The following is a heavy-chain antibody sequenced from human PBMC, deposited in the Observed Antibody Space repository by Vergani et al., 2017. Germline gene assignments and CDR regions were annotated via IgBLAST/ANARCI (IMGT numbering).Heavy chain of an antibody. CDR3: ARGRYYYGSGSV. J-gene: IGHJ4*02. CDR1: GGSISSGDYY. V-gene: IGHV4-30-4*01. Sequence: QVKLQQWGAGLLKPSQTLSLTCTVSGGSISSGDYYWSWIRQPPGKGLEWIGYIYYSGSTYYNPSLKSRVTISVDTSKNQFSLKLSSVTAADTAVYYCARGRYYYGSGSVWGQGTLVTVSS. CDR2: IYYSGST. D-gene: IGHD3-10*01.